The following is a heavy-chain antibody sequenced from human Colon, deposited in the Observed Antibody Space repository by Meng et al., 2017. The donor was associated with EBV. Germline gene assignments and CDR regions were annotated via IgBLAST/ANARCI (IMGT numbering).Heavy chain of an antibody. V-gene: IGHV4-31*03. CDR2: IYYSGST. CDR3: ARVSSGWDYFDY. Sequence: EGSGIRLVRSQPTRSISGTVSGGFVGSGGYYCTWIRHHPWKVLEWFGHIYYSGSTFYNPSLKSRVIISLDTSKNQFSLNLRSVTAADTAVYYCARVSSGWDYFDYWGQGTLVTVSS. CDR1: GGFVGSGGYY. D-gene: IGHD6-19*01. J-gene: IGHJ4*02.